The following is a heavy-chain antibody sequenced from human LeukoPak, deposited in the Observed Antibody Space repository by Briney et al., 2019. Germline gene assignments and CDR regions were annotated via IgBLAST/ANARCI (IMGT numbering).Heavy chain of an antibody. D-gene: IGHD3-10*01. Sequence: ASVKVSCKASGGTFSNYAVTWVRQAPGQGLEWMGWINPNSGGTKYAQKFQGRVTMTRDTSITTVYMELSSLRSDDTAVYYCARDYYGSGSYYQLGYWGQGTLVTVSS. V-gene: IGHV1-2*02. J-gene: IGHJ4*02. CDR3: ARDYYGSGSYYQLGY. CDR1: GGTFSNYA. CDR2: INPNSGGT.